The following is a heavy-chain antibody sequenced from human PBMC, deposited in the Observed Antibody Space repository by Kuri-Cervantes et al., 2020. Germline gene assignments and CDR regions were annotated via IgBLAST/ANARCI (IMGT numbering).Heavy chain of an antibody. CDR1: GFTFSSYA. Sequence: GESLKISCAASGFTFSSYAMSWVRQAPGKGLEWVSAISGSGGSTYYADSVKGRFTISRDNSKNTLYLQMNNLRAEDTAVYYCARDVYGDYEYFQHWGQGTLVTVSS. D-gene: IGHD4-17*01. CDR3: ARDVYGDYEYFQH. J-gene: IGHJ1*01. CDR2: ISGSGGST. V-gene: IGHV3-23*01.